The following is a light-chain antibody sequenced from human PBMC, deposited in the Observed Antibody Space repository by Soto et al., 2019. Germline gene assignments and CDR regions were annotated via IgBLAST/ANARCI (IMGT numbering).Light chain of an antibody. CDR3: QQYNNWPPN. CDR2: DAS. V-gene: IGKV3-15*01. Sequence: EVVVTQSPATLSVSPGERATLSFRASESVGRHLAWYHQKPGQAPKLLIFDASTRATGVPARFSGSGPGTEFTLSVSSLQSEDIAVYFCQQYNNWPPNFGQGTRLEIK. J-gene: IGKJ5*01. CDR1: ESVGRH.